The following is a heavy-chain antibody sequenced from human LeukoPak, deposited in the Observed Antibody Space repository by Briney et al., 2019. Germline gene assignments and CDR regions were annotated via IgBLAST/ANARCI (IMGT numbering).Heavy chain of an antibody. J-gene: IGHJ4*02. Sequence: GGSLRLSCAASGFTFSSYGMHWVRQAPGRGLEWVAFIRYDGSNKYYADSVKGRLTISRDNSKNTLYLQMNSLRDEDTAFYYCARGIVGAAIEGFGDYWGQGTLVTVSS. CDR1: GFTFSSYG. D-gene: IGHD1-26*01. CDR2: IRYDGSNK. CDR3: ARGIVGAAIEGFGDY. V-gene: IGHV3-30*02.